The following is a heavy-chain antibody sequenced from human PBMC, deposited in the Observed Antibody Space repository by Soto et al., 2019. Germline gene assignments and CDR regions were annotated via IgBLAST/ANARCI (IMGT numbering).Heavy chain of an antibody. J-gene: IGHJ4*02. Sequence: GGSLRLSCAASGFTFSSYWMHWVRQAPGKGLVWVSRINTDGSTTTYADSVKGRFSISRDNAKNTLYLQVNSLTTEDTAVYYCTSAPFGAYTYTIGHWGQGTLVTVSS. D-gene: IGHD5-18*01. V-gene: IGHV3-74*01. CDR3: TSAPFGAYTYTIGH. CDR2: INTDGSTT. CDR1: GFTFSSYW.